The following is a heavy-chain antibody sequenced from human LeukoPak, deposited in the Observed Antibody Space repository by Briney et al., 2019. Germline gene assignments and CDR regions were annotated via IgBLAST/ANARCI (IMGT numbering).Heavy chain of an antibody. CDR2: IYPGDSDT. Sequence: GESLKISCEGSGCSFTSYWIGWVRQMPGKGLEWVGIIYPGDSDTRYSPSFQGQVTISADKSTSTAYLQWSSLKASDTAMYYCARQGITGTTPWFDPWGQGTLVTVSS. J-gene: IGHJ5*02. D-gene: IGHD1-7*01. CDR3: ARQGITGTTPWFDP. CDR1: GCSFTSYW. V-gene: IGHV5-51*01.